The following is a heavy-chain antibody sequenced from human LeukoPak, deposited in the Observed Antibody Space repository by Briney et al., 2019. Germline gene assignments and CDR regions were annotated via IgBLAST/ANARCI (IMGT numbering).Heavy chain of an antibody. CDR3: ARAEYYYDSSGTLRPYYFDY. CDR1: GGSISSGDYY. CDR2: IYYSGST. V-gene: IGHV4-30-4*01. D-gene: IGHD3-22*01. Sequence: PSETLSLTCTVSGGSISSGDYYWSWIRQPPVKGLEWIGYIYYSGSTYYNPSLKSRVTISVDTSKNQFSLKLSSVTAADTAVYYCARAEYYYDSSGTLRPYYFDYWGQGTLVTVSS. J-gene: IGHJ4*02.